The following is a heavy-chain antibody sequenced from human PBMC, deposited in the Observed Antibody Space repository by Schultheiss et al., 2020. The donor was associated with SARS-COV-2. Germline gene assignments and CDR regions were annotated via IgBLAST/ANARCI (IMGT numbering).Heavy chain of an antibody. CDR3: ARGGYSSSWYGLHNWFDP. CDR2: INHSGST. V-gene: IGHV4-34*01. J-gene: IGHJ5*02. D-gene: IGHD6-13*01. CDR1: GGSISSYY. Sequence: SETLSLTCTVSGGSISSYYWSWIRQPPGKGLEWIGEINHSGSTNYNPSLKSRVTISIDTSKNQFSLKLSSVTAADTAVYYCARGGYSSSWYGLHNWFDPWGQGTLVTVSS.